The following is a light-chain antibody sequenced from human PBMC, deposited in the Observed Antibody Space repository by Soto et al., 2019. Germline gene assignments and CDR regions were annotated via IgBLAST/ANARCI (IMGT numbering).Light chain of an antibody. CDR1: SSDVGGYNY. CDR3: SSYAGSNIHYV. J-gene: IGLJ1*01. V-gene: IGLV2-8*01. Sequence: QSVLTQPPSASGSPGRSVTISCTGTSSDVGGYNYVSWYQQHPGKAPKLIIYEVSKRPSGVPDRFSGSKSGSTASLTVSGLQAEDEADYYCSSYAGSNIHYVFGTGTKVTVL. CDR2: EVS.